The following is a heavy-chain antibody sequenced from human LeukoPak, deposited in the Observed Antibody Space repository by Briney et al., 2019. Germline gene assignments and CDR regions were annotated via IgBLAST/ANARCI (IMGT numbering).Heavy chain of an antibody. D-gene: IGHD6-13*01. CDR3: ARVSSSSWYVWFDP. CDR1: EFTVSSNY. V-gene: IGHV3-66*01. CDR2: IYSGGST. J-gene: IGHJ5*02. Sequence: PGGSLRLSCAASEFTVSSNYMSWVRQAPGKGLEWVSVIYSGGSTYYADSVKGRFTISRDNSKNTLYLQMNSLRAEDTAVYYCARVSSSSWYVWFDPWGQGTLVTVSS.